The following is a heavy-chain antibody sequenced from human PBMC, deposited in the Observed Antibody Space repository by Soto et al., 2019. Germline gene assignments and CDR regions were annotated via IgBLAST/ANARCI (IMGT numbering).Heavy chain of an antibody. CDR3: ARDYDILTGYYKSRPPRSYYYYGMDV. CDR1: GFTVSSNY. Sequence: GGSLRLSCAASGFTVSSNYMSWVRQAPGKGLEWVSVIYSGGSTYYADSVKGRFTISRDNSKNTLYLQMNSLRAEDTAVYYCARDYDILTGYYKSRPPRSYYYYGMDVWGQGTTVTVSS. V-gene: IGHV3-66*01. CDR2: IYSGGST. J-gene: IGHJ6*02. D-gene: IGHD3-9*01.